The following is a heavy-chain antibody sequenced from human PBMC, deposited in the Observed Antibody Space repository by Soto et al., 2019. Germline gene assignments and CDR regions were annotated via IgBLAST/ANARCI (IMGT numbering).Heavy chain of an antibody. CDR1: GGTFSNYS. CDR2: IIPIFGTA. D-gene: IGHD3-10*01. Sequence: SVNVSCKSSGGTFSNYSISWVRQAPGQGLEWMGGIIPIFGTANYAQKFQGRVTITADESTNTAYMELSSLRSEDTAVYYCASFRSRSGSYPPFGFWGQGTLVTVSS. J-gene: IGHJ4*02. CDR3: ASFRSRSGSYPPFGF. V-gene: IGHV1-69*13.